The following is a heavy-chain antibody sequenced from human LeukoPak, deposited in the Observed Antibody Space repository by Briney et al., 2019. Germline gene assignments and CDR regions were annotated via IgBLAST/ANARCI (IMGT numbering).Heavy chain of an antibody. CDR2: ISAYNGNT. CDR3: ARDGSIAARPLPDY. J-gene: IGHJ4*02. V-gene: IGHV1-18*01. CDR1: GYTFTSYG. D-gene: IGHD6-6*01. Sequence: GASVKVSCKASGYTFTSYGISWVRQAPGQGLEWMGWISAYNGNTNYAQKLQGRVTMTTDTSTSTAYMELRSLRSDDTAVCYCARDGSIAARPLPDYWGQGTLVTVSS.